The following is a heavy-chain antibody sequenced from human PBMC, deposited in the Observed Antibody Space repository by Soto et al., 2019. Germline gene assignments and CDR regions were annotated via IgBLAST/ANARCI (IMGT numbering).Heavy chain of an antibody. CDR2: IYYSGST. J-gene: IGHJ4*02. CDR3: ARAGGYDSSGYRRGSIDY. CDR1: GGSISSGDYY. Sequence: SETLSLTCTVSGGSISSGDYYWSWIRQPPGKGLEWIGYIYYSGSTYYNQSLKSRVTISVDTSKNQFSLKLSSVTAADTAVYYCARAGGYDSSGYRRGSIDYWGQGTLVTVSS. D-gene: IGHD3-22*01. V-gene: IGHV4-30-4*01.